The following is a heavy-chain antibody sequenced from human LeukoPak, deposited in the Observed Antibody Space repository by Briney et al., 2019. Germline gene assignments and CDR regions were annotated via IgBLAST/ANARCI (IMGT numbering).Heavy chain of an antibody. J-gene: IGHJ4*02. V-gene: IGHV3-30*03. Sequence: GGSLRLSCAASGFTFSSYGIHWVRQAPGKGLEWVAVISYDGIKKFYADSVKGRFTISRDNSKNTLYLQMNSLRAEDTAVYYCARDRWTTVTAVFDYWGQGTLVTVSS. CDR1: GFTFSSYG. D-gene: IGHD4-17*01. CDR3: ARDRWTTVTAVFDY. CDR2: ISYDGIKK.